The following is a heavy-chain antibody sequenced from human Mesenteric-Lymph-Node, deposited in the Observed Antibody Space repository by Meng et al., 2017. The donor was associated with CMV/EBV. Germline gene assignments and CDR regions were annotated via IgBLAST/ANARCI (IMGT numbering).Heavy chain of an antibody. CDR1: GFTFSGYA. J-gene: IGHJ4*02. V-gene: IGHV3-30-3*01. CDR3: ARAIGMADNS. D-gene: IGHD6-19*01. Sequence: GESLKISCAASGFTFSGYAMHWVRKSPGKGLDWVAIISYDGSNEFYADSVRGRFTISRDNSKNTLYLQVNSLRAEDTAVYYCARAIGMADNSWGQGTLVTVSS. CDR2: ISYDGSNE.